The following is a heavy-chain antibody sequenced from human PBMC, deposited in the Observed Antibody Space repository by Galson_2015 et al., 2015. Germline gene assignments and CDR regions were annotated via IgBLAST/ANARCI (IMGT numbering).Heavy chain of an antibody. CDR1: GFSFSSYW. Sequence: SLRLSCAVSGFSFSSYWMSWVRQAPGQGLEWVASIKQDGGNKYYVDSVKGRFTISRDNSKNSLYLQMSSLRAEDTAVYYCAREQRGRYSNYWGQGTLVTVSS. D-gene: IGHD6-13*01. CDR2: IKQDGGNK. J-gene: IGHJ4*02. CDR3: AREQRGRYSNY. V-gene: IGHV3-7*01.